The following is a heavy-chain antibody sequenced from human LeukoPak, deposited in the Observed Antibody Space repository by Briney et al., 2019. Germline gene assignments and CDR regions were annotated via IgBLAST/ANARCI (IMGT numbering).Heavy chain of an antibody. Sequence: ASVKVSCKTSGVTFSSYAISWVRQAPGQGLEWMGGIIPMFGTANYAQKFQGRVTITADESTSTAFMELSSLRSDDTAVYYCARDVLDYYDRSGYVTWGQGTLVTVSS. CDR2: IIPMFGTA. CDR1: GVTFSSYA. V-gene: IGHV1-69*13. CDR3: ARDVLDYYDRSGYVT. J-gene: IGHJ5*02. D-gene: IGHD3-22*01.